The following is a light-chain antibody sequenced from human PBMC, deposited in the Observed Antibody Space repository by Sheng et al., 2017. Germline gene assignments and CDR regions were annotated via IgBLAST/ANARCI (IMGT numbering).Light chain of an antibody. Sequence: DIQMTQSPSSLSASVGDRVTITCRASQSITTYLNWYHQKPGKAPKLLIYAASSLQSGVPSRFSGSGSGTDFTLNISSLQPEDFATYYCQLSSSPFTFGGGTKVEIK. CDR3: QLSSSPFT. J-gene: IGKJ4*01. CDR1: QSITTY. CDR2: AAS. V-gene: IGKV1-39*01.